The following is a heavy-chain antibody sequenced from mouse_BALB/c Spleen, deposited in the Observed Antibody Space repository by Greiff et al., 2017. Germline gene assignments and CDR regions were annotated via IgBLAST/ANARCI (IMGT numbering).Heavy chain of an antibody. Sequence: QVQLQQPGAELVKPGASVKMSCKASGYTFTSYNMHWVKQTPGQGLVWIGAIYPGNGDTSYNQKFKGKATLTADKSSSTAYMQLSSLTSEDSAVYYCARRHYRYDGYFDVWGAGTTVTVSS. J-gene: IGHJ1*01. V-gene: IGHV1-12*01. CDR3: ARRHYRYDGYFDV. CDR1: GYTFTSYN. D-gene: IGHD2-14*01. CDR2: IYPGNGDT.